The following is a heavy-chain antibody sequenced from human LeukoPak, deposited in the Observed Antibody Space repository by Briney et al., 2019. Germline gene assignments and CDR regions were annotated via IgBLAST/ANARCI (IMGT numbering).Heavy chain of an antibody. J-gene: IGHJ4*02. CDR2: IYHSGST. CDR1: AYSTSSGYY. V-gene: IGHV4-38-2*01. D-gene: IGHD2-15*01. Sequence: SANLSLLCAASAYSTSSGYYWGWIRQPPGKGLEWIARIYHSGSTYYNPSLKSRVTISVDTSKNQFSLELSSVTAADTAVYYCGAVVAGARYFFYYWGEGTLVTLSS. CDR3: GAVVAGARYFFYY.